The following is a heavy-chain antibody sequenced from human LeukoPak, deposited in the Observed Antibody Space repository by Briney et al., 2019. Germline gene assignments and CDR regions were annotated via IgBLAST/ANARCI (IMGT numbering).Heavy chain of an antibody. CDR2: ISSSRSYI. J-gene: IGHJ6*03. Sequence: GGSLRLSRAASGFTFSSYSMNWVRQAPGEGLGWGSSISSSRSYIYYADSVKGRFTISRDNATNSLYLQMNSLRAEDTAVYYCARVAAAMVDYMDVWGKGTTVTVSS. V-gene: IGHV3-21*01. D-gene: IGHD5-18*01. CDR1: GFTFSSYS. CDR3: ARVAAAMVDYMDV.